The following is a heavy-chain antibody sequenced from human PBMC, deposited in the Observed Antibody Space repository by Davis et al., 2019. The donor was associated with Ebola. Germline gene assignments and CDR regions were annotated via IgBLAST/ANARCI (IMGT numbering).Heavy chain of an antibody. V-gene: IGHV3-30-3*01. Sequence: GGSLRLSCAASGFTFSSYAMHWVRQAPGKGLEWVAVISYDGSNKYYADSVKGRFTISRDNSKNTLYLQMNSLRAEDTAVYYCAREGGYCSGGSCYEEYYFDYWGQGTLVTVSS. J-gene: IGHJ4*02. CDR1: GFTFSSYA. CDR2: ISYDGSNK. D-gene: IGHD2-15*01. CDR3: AREGGYCSGGSCYEEYYFDY.